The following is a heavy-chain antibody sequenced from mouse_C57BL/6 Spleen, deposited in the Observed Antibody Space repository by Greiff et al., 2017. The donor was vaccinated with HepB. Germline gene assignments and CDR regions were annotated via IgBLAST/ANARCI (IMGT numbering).Heavy chain of an antibody. Sequence: VQGVESGAELVKPGASVKMSCKASGYTFTTYPIEWMKQNHGKSLEWIGNFHPYNDDTKYNEKFKGKATLTVEKSSSTVYLELSRLTSDDSAVYYCARSLTAQATWFAYWGQGTLVTVSA. CDR3: ARSLTAQATWFAY. J-gene: IGHJ3*01. D-gene: IGHD3-2*02. CDR1: GYTFTTYP. CDR2: FHPYNDDT. V-gene: IGHV1-47*01.